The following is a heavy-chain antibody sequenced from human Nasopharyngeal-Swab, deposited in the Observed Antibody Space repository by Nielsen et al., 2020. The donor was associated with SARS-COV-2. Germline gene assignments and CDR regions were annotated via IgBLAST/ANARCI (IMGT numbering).Heavy chain of an antibody. V-gene: IGHV3-23*01. D-gene: IGHD2-2*01. CDR1: GFTFSSYA. CDR3: AKALRGIVVVPAADY. Sequence: GESLKISCAASGFTFSSYAMSWVRQAPGTGLEWVSAISGSGASTFYAASVKGRFAISRDNSKNTLYLQMNSLRAEDTAVYYCAKALRGIVVVPAADYWGQGTLVTVSS. CDR2: ISGSGAST. J-gene: IGHJ4*02.